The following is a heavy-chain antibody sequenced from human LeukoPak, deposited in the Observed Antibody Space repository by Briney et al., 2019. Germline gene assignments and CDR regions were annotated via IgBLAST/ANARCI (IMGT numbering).Heavy chain of an antibody. CDR1: GFTFSSYS. D-gene: IGHD6-13*01. Sequence: QPGGSLRLSCAASGFTFSSYSMNWVRQAPGKGLEWVSYISSSSSTIYYADSVKGRSTISRDNAKNSLYLQMNSLRAEDTAVYYCARGKQQLGFGYWGQGTLVTVSS. J-gene: IGHJ4*02. V-gene: IGHV3-48*01. CDR3: ARGKQQLGFGY. CDR2: ISSSSSTI.